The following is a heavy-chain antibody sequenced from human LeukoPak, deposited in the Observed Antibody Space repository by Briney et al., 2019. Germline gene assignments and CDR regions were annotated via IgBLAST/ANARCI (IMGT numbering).Heavy chain of an antibody. CDR2: INHSGST. CDR3: ARQPGYCSSTSCYLYYYYYMDV. Sequence: SETLSLTCAVYGGSFSGYYWSWIRQPPGKGLEWIGEINHSGSTNYNPSLKSRVTISVDTSKNQFSLKLSSVTAADTAVYYCARQPGYCSSTSCYLYYYYYMDVWGKGTTVTVSS. CDR1: GGSFSGYY. D-gene: IGHD2-2*01. J-gene: IGHJ6*03. V-gene: IGHV4-34*01.